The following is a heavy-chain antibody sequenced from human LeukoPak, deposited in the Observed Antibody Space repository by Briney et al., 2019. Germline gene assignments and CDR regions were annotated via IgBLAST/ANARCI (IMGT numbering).Heavy chain of an antibody. CDR3: ARDPWAGKGI. J-gene: IGHJ3*02. Sequence: PGGSLRLSCAASGFTVSTNYMSWVRQAPGKGLEWDSVIYSGGSTYYADSVEGRFTISRDNSKNTLYLQMNSLRAEDTAVYYCARDPWAGKGIWGQGTMVTVSS. CDR1: GFTVSTNY. CDR2: IYSGGST. D-gene: IGHD6-19*01. V-gene: IGHV3-53*01.